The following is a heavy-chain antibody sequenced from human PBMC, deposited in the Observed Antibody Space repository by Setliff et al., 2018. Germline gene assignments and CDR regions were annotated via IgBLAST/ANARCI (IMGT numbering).Heavy chain of an antibody. J-gene: IGHJ4*02. CDR2: IKQDGSDK. D-gene: IGHD4-17*01. CDR1: GFIFSTYW. CDR3: ARLRKDYGDYYYFDY. Sequence: PGGSLRLSCAASGFIFSTYWMSWVRQAPGKGLEWVANIKQDGSDKYYVDSVKGRFTISRDNAKNSLYLQMSSLRAEDTAVYYCARLRKDYGDYYYFDYWGQGTLVTVSS. V-gene: IGHV3-7*01.